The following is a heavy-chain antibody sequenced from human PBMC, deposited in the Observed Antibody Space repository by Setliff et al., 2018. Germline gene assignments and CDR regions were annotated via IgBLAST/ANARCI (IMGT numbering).Heavy chain of an antibody. CDR1: GFNFNIAW. CDR2: IKSKANGGTT. V-gene: IGHV3-15*01. J-gene: IGHJ3*02. Sequence: GGSLRLSCAASGFNFNIAWMNWVRQAPGKGLEWVGRIKSKANGGTTDFSAPVKGRSTISRDDSRNMVYLQMSSLETEDTAVYYCATGTTPQAFDIWGQGTMVTVSS. D-gene: IGHD1-7*01. CDR3: ATGTTPQAFDI.